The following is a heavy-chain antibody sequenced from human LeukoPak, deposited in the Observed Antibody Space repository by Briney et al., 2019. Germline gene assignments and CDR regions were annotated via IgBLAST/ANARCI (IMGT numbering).Heavy chain of an antibody. CDR2: IIPILGIA. V-gene: IGHV1-69*04. CDR1: GGTFSSYA. Sequence: ASVKVSCKASGGTFSSYAISWVRQAPGQGLEWMGRIIPILGIANYAQKFQGRVTITADKSTSTAYMELSSLRSEDTAVYYCARDRGDQYYDILTGYSRDAAFDIWGQGTMVTVSS. CDR3: ARDRGDQYYDILTGYSRDAAFDI. D-gene: IGHD3-9*01. J-gene: IGHJ3*02.